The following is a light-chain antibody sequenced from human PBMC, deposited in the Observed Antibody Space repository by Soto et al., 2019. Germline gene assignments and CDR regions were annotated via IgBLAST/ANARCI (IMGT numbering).Light chain of an antibody. CDR1: KLGDKY. CDR3: QAWDSSPNWV. Sequence: SSELTQPPSVSVSPGQTASITCSGDKLGDKYACWYQQKPGQSPVLVIYQDSKRPSGIPKRFSGSNSGNTATLTISGTQAMDEADYYCQAWDSSPNWVFGGGTKLTVL. V-gene: IGLV3-1*01. CDR2: QDS. J-gene: IGLJ3*02.